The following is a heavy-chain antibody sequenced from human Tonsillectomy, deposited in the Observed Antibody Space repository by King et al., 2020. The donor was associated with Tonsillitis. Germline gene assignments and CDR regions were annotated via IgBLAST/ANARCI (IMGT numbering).Heavy chain of an antibody. Sequence: VQLVESGGGLVQPGVSLRLSCEVSGFSLTTYEMNWVRQAPGKGLEWVSYISSRGGTIYYADSVRGRFTISRDSAKNSLYLQMSSLRAEDTAIYYCARGRVTGDYLRDFDYWGQGTLVTVSS. CDR2: ISSRGGTI. CDR1: GFSLTTYE. V-gene: IGHV3-48*03. D-gene: IGHD4-17*01. CDR3: ARGRVTGDYLRDFDY. J-gene: IGHJ4*02.